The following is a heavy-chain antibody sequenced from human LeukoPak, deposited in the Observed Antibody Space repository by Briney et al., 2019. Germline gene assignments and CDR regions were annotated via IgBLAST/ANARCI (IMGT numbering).Heavy chain of an antibody. Sequence: RRSLRLSCAASGFTFSNYAMSWVRQAPGKGLEWVAFIRHDGNNKYHADSVKGRFTISRDNAKNSLYLQMNSLRAEDTAVYYCARPYYYGSGTFIDYWGQGTLVTVSS. D-gene: IGHD3-10*01. CDR2: IRHDGNNK. CDR1: GFTFSNYA. CDR3: ARPYYYGSGTFIDY. V-gene: IGHV3-33*08. J-gene: IGHJ4*02.